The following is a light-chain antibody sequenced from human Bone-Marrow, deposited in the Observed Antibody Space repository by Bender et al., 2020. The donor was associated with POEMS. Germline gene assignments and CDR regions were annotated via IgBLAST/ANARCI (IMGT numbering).Light chain of an antibody. CDR2: GNN. J-gene: IGLJ3*02. V-gene: IGLV1-40*01. Sequence: QSALTQLPSVSGAPGQRVTISCTGSSSNFGACFDVHWYQLLPRTAPKLLIYGNNNRPSEVPDRFSGSRSGTSASLAISGLQSEDEADYYCAVWDDSLNGWVFGRGTKLTVL. CDR3: AVWDDSLNGWV. CDR1: SSNFGACFD.